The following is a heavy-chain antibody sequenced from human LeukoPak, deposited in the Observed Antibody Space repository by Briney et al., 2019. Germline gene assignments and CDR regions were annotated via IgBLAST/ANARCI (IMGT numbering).Heavy chain of an antibody. CDR1: GGSISSRSYF. J-gene: IGHJ4*02. Sequence: ETLSLTCTVSGGSISSRSYFWGWIRQAPGKGLEWVANIKQDGSEKYYVDSVKGRFTISRDNAENSLYLQMNSLRAEDTAVYYCARDPYSSSWFPYFDYWGQGTLVTVSS. CDR2: IKQDGSEK. D-gene: IGHD6-13*01. CDR3: ARDPYSSSWFPYFDY. V-gene: IGHV3-7*01.